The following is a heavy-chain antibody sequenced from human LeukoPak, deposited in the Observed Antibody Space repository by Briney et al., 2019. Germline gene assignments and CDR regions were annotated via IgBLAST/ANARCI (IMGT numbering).Heavy chain of an antibody. D-gene: IGHD1-26*01. CDR2: IQSKPDGGTS. J-gene: IGHJ4*02. CDR1: GFTFSNAW. CDR3: TTAPKWETQGTDY. V-gene: IGHV3-15*01. Sequence: PGGSLRLSCAASGFTFSNAWMNWVRQAPGKGLEWVGRIQSKPDGGTSDYAAPVKGRFTISRDDSKNTLYLQMNSLNTEDTAVYYCTTAPKWETQGTDYWGQGTLVTISS.